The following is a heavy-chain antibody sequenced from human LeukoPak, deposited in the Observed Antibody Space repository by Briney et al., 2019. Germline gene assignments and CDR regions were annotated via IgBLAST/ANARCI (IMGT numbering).Heavy chain of an antibody. D-gene: IGHD6-13*01. J-gene: IGHJ4*02. CDR1: GGSFSGYF. CDR2: INHSGST. V-gene: IGHV4-34*01. CDR3: ARDLRYSSSWYEGDY. Sequence: SETLSLTCAVYGGSFSGYFWSWIRQPPGKGLEWIGEINHSGSTNYNPSLKSRVTISVDTSKNQFSLKLSSVTAADTAVYYCARDLRYSSSWYEGDYWGQGTLVTVSS.